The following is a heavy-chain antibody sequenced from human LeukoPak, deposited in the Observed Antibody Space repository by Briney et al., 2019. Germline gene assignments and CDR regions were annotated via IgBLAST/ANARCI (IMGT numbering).Heavy chain of an antibody. CDR2: IYYSKNT. J-gene: IGHJ4*02. CDR1: GGSISSSSAY. D-gene: IGHD5-18*01. V-gene: IGHV4-39*01. Sequence: PAETLSLTCTVSGGSISSSSAYWGWLRQPPGKGLEWIGSIYYSKNTYYNPSLKSRVTISADTSKNQLSLTLGSVSATDTAVYYCVSPRGFSYGYFDYWGQGTLVTVSS. CDR3: VSPRGFSYGYFDY.